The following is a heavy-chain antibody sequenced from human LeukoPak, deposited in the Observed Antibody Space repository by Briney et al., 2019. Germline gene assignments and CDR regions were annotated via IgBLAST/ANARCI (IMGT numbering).Heavy chain of an antibody. J-gene: IGHJ4*02. Sequence: GGSLRLSCAASGFTFSSYAMNWVRQAPGKGLEWVSAISGSGGSTYYADSVKGRFTISRDNSKNTLYLQMNSLRAEDTAVYYCAKDGSGSYYIFDYWGQGTLVTVYS. CDR1: GFTFSSYA. V-gene: IGHV3-23*01. CDR2: ISGSGGST. D-gene: IGHD1-26*01. CDR3: AKDGSGSYYIFDY.